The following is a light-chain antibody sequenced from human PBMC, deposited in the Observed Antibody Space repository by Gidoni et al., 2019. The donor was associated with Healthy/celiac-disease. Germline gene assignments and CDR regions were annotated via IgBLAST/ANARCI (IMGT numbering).Light chain of an antibody. CDR2: WAS. V-gene: IGKV4-1*01. CDR1: QSVLYSSNNKNY. J-gene: IGKJ2*01. CDR3: QQYYSIPHT. Sequence: DIVMTQSPDSLAVSLGERATINCKSSQSVLYSSNNKNYLAWYQQKPGQPPRLLIYWASTRESGVPDRFSGSGSGTDFTLTISSLQAEDVAVYYCQQYYSIPHTFXQXTKLXIK.